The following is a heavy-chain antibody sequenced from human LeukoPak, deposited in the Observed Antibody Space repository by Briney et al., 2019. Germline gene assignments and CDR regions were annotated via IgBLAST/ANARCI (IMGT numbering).Heavy chain of an antibody. CDR3: AKDGGSLPFLGGSYHPYFDY. CDR1: GFTFSSYA. V-gene: IGHV3-23*01. J-gene: IGHJ4*02. Sequence: GGSLRLSCAASGFTFSSYAMSWVRQALGKGLEWVSAISGSGGSTYYADSVKGRFTISRDNSKNTLYLQMNSLRAEDTAVYYCAKDGGSLPFLGGSYHPYFDYWGQGTLVTVSS. D-gene: IGHD1-26*01. CDR2: ISGSGGST.